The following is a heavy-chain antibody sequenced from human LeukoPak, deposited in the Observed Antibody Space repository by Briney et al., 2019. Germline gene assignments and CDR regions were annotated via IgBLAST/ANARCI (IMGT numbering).Heavy chain of an antibody. CDR3: ARDLAAAGRGWFDP. V-gene: IGHV3-74*01. Sequence: GSLRLSFSASGFTFSSFLIHWVRQASGKGLVLVLRINSDGSSTSYADSVKGRFTISRDNAKNTLYLQMNSLRAEVTAVYYRARDLAAAGRGWFDPWGQGTLVTVSS. CDR1: GFTFSSFL. J-gene: IGHJ5*02. D-gene: IGHD6-13*01. CDR2: INSDGSST.